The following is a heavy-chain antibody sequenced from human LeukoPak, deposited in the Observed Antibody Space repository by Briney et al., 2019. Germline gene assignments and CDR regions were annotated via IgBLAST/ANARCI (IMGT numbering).Heavy chain of an antibody. CDR2: IWYDGRDK. CDR3: AKDISTGWNFDY. CDR1: GFAFSDHG. Sequence: GGSLRLSCAASGFAFSDHGMHWVRQAPGKGLEWVAFIWYDGRDKYYVDSVKGRYTISRDNSKNTLYLQMNSLRAEDTAVYHCAKDISTGWNFDYWGQGTLVTVSS. D-gene: IGHD6-19*01. J-gene: IGHJ4*02. V-gene: IGHV3-30*02.